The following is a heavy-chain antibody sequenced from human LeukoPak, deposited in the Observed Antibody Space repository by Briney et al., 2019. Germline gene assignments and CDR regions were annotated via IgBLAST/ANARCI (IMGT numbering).Heavy chain of an antibody. J-gene: IGHJ4*02. CDR1: GFTFSSYA. V-gene: IGHV3-23*01. D-gene: IGHD2-2*01. CDR3: ARGQLYFDY. Sequence: GGSLRLSCAASGFTFSSYAMSWVRQAPGKGLEWVSDISGSGGSTYYAASVKGRFTISRDNSKPKNSLYLQMNSLIDEDTAVYYCARGQLYFDYWGQGTLVTVSS. CDR2: ISGSGGST.